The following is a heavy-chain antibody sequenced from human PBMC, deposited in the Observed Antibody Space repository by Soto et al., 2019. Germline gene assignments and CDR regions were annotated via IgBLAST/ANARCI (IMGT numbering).Heavy chain of an antibody. CDR1: GGSISSGGYY. Sequence: SETLSLTCTVSGGSISSGGYYWTWIRQHPGKGLEWIGYNYYSGITYYNPSLKGRVTISLDTSKNQFSLKLSSVTAAATAVYYCARGAAGTIFDYWGQRTLVPVSS. J-gene: IGHJ4*02. V-gene: IGHV4-31*03. D-gene: IGHD1-26*01. CDR3: ARGAAGTIFDY. CDR2: NYYSGIT.